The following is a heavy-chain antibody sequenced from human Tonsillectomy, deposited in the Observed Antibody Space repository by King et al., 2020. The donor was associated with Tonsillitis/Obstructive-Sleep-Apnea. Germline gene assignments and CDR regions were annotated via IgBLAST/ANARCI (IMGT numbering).Heavy chain of an antibody. V-gene: IGHV3-15*01. CDR1: GFIFSNAW. CDR2: IKSKTDGGTT. Sequence: VQLVESGGGLVKPGGSLRLSCAASGFIFSNAWMSWVRQAPGKGLEWVGRIKSKTDGGTTDYVAPVKGRFTISRDDSENTLYLQMNSLKTEDAGVYYCTTDSRGVPVWGKGTSVTVSS. J-gene: IGHJ6*04. CDR3: TTDSRGVPV. D-gene: IGHD2-8*01.